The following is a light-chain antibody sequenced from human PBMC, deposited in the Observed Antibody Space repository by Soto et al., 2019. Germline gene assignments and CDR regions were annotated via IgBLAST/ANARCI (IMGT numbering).Light chain of an antibody. Sequence: EIVLTQSPGTLSLSPGERATLSCRASRSVSSSYLAWYQQKPGQAPRLLIYGASSRATGIPDRFSGSGSGTDFTLTISRLEPEDFAVYYCQQFVSSPQTFGQGTKVDIK. CDR3: QQFVSSPQT. CDR2: GAS. J-gene: IGKJ1*01. V-gene: IGKV3-20*01. CDR1: RSVSSSY.